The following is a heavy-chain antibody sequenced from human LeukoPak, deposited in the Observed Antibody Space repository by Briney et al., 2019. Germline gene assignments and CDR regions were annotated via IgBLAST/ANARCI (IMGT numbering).Heavy chain of an antibody. J-gene: IGHJ4*02. CDR3: ATGLRITIFGVVQPFDY. CDR1: GYTLTELS. CDR2: FDPEDGET. Sequence: ASVKVSCKVSGYTLTELSMHWVRQAPGKGLEWMGGFDPEDGETIYAQKFQGRVTMTEDTSTDTAYMELSSLRSEDTAVYYCATGLRITIFGVVQPFDYWGQGTLVTVSS. D-gene: IGHD3-3*01. V-gene: IGHV1-24*01.